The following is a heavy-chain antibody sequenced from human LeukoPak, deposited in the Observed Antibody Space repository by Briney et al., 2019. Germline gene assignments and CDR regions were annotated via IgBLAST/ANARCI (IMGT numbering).Heavy chain of an antibody. CDR2: INPSGGST. CDR1: GYTFTSYY. Sequence: GASVKVSCKASGYTFTSYYMHWVRQAPGQGLEWMGIINPSGGSTIYAQKFQGRVTMTEDTSTDTAYMELSSLRSEDTAVYYCATSPGPTYYYYYYGMDVWGQGTTVTVSS. V-gene: IGHV1-46*01. CDR3: ATSPGPTYYYYYYGMDV. J-gene: IGHJ6*02.